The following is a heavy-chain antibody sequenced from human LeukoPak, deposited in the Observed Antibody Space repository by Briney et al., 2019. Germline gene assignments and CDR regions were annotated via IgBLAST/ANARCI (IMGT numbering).Heavy chain of an antibody. CDR2: INPNSGGT. J-gene: IGHJ4*02. Sequence: ASVKVSCKASGYTFTGYYMHWVRQAPGQGLEWMGWINPNSGGTYYTQKLQGRVTMTTDTSTSTAYMELRSLRSDDTAVYYCAREPNDFWSGSAYDYWGQETLVTVSS. D-gene: IGHD3-3*01. V-gene: IGHV1-2*02. CDR3: AREPNDFWSGSAYDY. CDR1: GYTFTGYY.